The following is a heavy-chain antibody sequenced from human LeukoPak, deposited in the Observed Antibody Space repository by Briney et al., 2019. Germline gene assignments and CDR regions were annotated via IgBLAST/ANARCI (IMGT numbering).Heavy chain of an antibody. J-gene: IGHJ4*02. V-gene: IGHV4-38-2*02. D-gene: IGHD3-3*01. CDR2: IYHSGST. CDR1: GYSISSGYY. CDR3: ARVVTIFGVVNKVYFDY. Sequence: SETLSLTCTVSGYSISSGYYWGWIRQPPGKGLEWIGSIYHSGSTYYNPSLKSRVTISVDTSENQFSLKLSSVTAADTAVYYCARVVTIFGVVNKVYFDYWGQGTLVTVSS.